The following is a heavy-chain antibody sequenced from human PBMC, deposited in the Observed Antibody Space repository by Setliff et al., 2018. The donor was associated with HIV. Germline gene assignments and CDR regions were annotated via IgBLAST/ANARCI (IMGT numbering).Heavy chain of an antibody. Sequence: ASVKVSCKISGYTFTDYYIHWVRQAPGKGLEWMGLVDPKDGETVYAENFQGRVTITADTSTDTAYLELRSLRSEDTALYYCAKEGALSSGLLDYWGQGTLVT. J-gene: IGHJ4*02. D-gene: IGHD3-22*01. CDR2: VDPKDGET. CDR1: GYTFTDYY. CDR3: AKEGALSSGLLDY. V-gene: IGHV1-69-2*01.